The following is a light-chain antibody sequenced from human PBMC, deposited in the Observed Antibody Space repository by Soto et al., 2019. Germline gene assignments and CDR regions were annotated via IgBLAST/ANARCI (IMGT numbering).Light chain of an antibody. CDR1: QSISSSY. V-gene: IGKV3-20*01. J-gene: IGKJ1*01. Sequence: IVLTQSPGTLSLSPGESATLSCRASQSISSSYLAWYQQKPGQAPRLLIYGASNRATAIPDRFSGSGSGTDFTLTISILEPEDFAVYYCQQSDDSPGTFGQGTKVEIK. CDR2: GAS. CDR3: QQSDDSPGT.